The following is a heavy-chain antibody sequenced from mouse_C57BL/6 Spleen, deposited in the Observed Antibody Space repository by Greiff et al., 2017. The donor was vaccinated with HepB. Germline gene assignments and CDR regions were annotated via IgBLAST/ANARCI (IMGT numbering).Heavy chain of an antibody. J-gene: IGHJ2*01. Sequence: EVKLMESGPELVKPGASVKMSCKASGYTFTDYNMHWVKQSHGKSLEWIGYINPNNGGTSYNQKFKGKATLTVNKSSSTAYMELRSLTSEDSAVYYCATYQDYFDYWGQGTTLTVSS. D-gene: IGHD3-2*02. CDR1: GYTFTDYN. CDR2: INPNNGGT. CDR3: ATYQDYFDY. V-gene: IGHV1-22*01.